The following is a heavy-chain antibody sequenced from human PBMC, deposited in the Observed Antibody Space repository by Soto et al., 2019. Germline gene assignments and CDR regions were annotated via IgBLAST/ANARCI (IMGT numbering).Heavy chain of an antibody. CDR1: GGSISSDY. J-gene: IGHJ4*01. Sequence: SETLSLTCIVPGGSISSDYWGWIRQPPGKGLEWIGYIFYAGAINYNPSLKSRVTISIDASEKQFSLNLTSVTAADTAFYYCAKYTGYESLFYFDSWGRGLQVTVSS. CDR2: IFYAGAI. V-gene: IGHV4-59*01. D-gene: IGHD5-12*01. CDR3: AKYTGYESLFYFDS.